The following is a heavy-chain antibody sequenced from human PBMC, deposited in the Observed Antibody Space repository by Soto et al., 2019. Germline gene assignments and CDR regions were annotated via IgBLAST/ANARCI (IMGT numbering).Heavy chain of an antibody. CDR1: GVSLISYA. CDR3: ARDRSLLWFGESYYCYGIDV. Sequence: WGSIRLSCAASGVSLISYAMHVFLHSAVKVLEWVAVISYDGSNKYYADSVRGRFTISRDNSKNTLYLQMNSLRAEYTAVYYCARDRSLLWFGESYYCYGIDVWGQGPTVTVSS. CDR2: ISYDGSNK. D-gene: IGHD3-10*01. V-gene: IGHV3-30-3*01. J-gene: IGHJ6*02.